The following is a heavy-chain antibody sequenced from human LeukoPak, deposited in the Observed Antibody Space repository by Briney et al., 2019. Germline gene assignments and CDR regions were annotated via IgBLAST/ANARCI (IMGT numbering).Heavy chain of an antibody. CDR1: GGSFSGYY. V-gene: IGHV4-34*01. J-gene: IGHJ4*02. Sequence: SETLSLTCAVYGGSFSGYYWSWIRQPPGKGLEWIGEINHSGSTNYNPSLKSRVTISVDTSKNQFSLKLSSVTAADTAVYYCARGLIFGSGWSSWGQGTLVTVSS. CDR3: ARGLIFGSGWSS. CDR2: INHSGST. D-gene: IGHD6-19*01.